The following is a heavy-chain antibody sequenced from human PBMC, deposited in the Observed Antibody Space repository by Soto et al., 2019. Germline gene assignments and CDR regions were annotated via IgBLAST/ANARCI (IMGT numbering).Heavy chain of an antibody. J-gene: IGHJ4*02. Sequence: PSETLSLTCTVSGGSISSGGYYWSGIRQHPGKGLEWIGYIYYSGSTYYNPSLKSRVTISVDTSKNQFSLKLSSVTAADTAVYYCARDPMATGTPDYWGQGTLVTVSS. D-gene: IGHD1-1*01. CDR2: IYYSGST. V-gene: IGHV4-31*03. CDR1: GGSISSGGYY. CDR3: ARDPMATGTPDY.